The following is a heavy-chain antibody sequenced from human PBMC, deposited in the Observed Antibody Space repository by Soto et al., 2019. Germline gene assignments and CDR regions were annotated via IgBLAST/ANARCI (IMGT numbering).Heavy chain of an antibody. V-gene: IGHV3-33*01. J-gene: IGHJ6*02. CDR3: AREGRLLWFGEFVPSARPLGSRWADYYGMDV. CDR2: IWYDGSNK. Sequence: QPGGSLRLSCAASGFTFSSYGMHWVRQAPGKGLEWVAVIWYDGSNKYYADSVKGRFTISRDNSKNTLYLQMNSLRAEDTAVYYCAREGRLLWFGEFVPSARPLGSRWADYYGMDVWGQGTTVTVSS. CDR1: GFTFSSYG. D-gene: IGHD3-10*01.